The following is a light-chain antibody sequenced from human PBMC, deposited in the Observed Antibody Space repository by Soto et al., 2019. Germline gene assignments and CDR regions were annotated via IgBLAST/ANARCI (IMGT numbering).Light chain of an antibody. V-gene: IGKV1-27*01. CDR3: QNYDSAPFT. CDR1: QGISNY. J-gene: IGKJ4*01. CDR2: GAS. Sequence: IQMTQSPSSLSTSLGDRVTISCRASQGISNYLAWYHQKPGKVPRLLIYGASTLQSGVPSRFSGSGSGTDFTLAISSLLPEDVATYYCQNYDSAPFTFGGGPK.